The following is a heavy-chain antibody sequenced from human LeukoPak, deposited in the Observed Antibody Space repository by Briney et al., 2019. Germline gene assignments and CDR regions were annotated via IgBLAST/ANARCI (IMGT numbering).Heavy chain of an antibody. CDR1: GVNLDDSA. J-gene: IGHJ4*02. V-gene: IGHV3-43*02. CDR2: ISADGGSK. CDR3: AKESGKFDY. Sequence: GGSLRLSCVASGVNLDDSAMHWVRPAPREGLEWVSLISADGGSKSSADPVKGRFSISRDNSKNSLYLQMNSLRSEDTAMYYCAKESGKFDYWGQGTLVAVSS.